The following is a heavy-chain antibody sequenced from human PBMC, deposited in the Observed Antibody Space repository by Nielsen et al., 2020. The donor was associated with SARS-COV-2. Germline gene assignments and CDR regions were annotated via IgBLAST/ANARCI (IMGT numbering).Heavy chain of an antibody. D-gene: IGHD6-19*01. V-gene: IGHV4-59*01. CDR3: ARVGYSSGWA. CDR2: IYYSGST. Sequence: SETLSLTCAVYGGSFSGYYWSWIRQPPGKGLEWIGYIYYSGSTNYNPSLKSRVTISVDTSKNQFSLKLSSVTAADTAVYYCARVGYSSGWAWGQGTMVTVSS. CDR1: GGSFSGYY. J-gene: IGHJ3*01.